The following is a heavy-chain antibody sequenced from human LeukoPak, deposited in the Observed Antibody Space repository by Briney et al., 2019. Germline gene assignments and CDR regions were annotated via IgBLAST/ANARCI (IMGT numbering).Heavy chain of an antibody. J-gene: IGHJ6*03. D-gene: IGHD6-6*01. CDR3: ARDHYSSSSGDYYYYMDV. V-gene: IGHV1-69*05. CDR1: GGTFSSYA. Sequence: SVKVSCKASGGTFSSYAISWVRQAPGQGLEWMGRIIPIFGTANYAQKFQGRVTITTDESTSTAYMELSSLRSEDTAVYYCARDHYSSSSGDYYYYMDVWGKGTTVAVPS. CDR2: IIPIFGTA.